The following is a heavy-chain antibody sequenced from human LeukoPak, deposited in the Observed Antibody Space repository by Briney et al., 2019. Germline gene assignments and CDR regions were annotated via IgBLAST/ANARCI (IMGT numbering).Heavy chain of an antibody. CDR1: GFIFGRDS. CDR3: ARLNSTCFDY. J-gene: IGHJ4*02. D-gene: IGHD2/OR15-2a*01. Sequence: GGSLRLSCAASGFIFGRDSMNWVRQAPGRGLEWISYISRDSDIRYYADSVRGRFHISRDNARNTLYLQMNSLRAEDTAVYYCARLNSTCFDYWGQGTLVTVSS. CDR2: ISRDSDIR. V-gene: IGHV3-48*01.